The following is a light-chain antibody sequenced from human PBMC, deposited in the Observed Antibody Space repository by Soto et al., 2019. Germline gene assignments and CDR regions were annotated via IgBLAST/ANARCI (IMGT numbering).Light chain of an antibody. J-gene: IGKJ1*01. Sequence: EIVLTQSPGILSLSPGERATLSCRASQNVGSRYLAWYQQKPGQAPRLLIYGASTRATGIPARFSGSGSGTEFTLTISSLQSEDFAVYYCQQYNNWPRTFGQGTKVDIK. CDR3: QQYNNWPRT. CDR1: QNVGSRY. V-gene: IGKV3-15*01. CDR2: GAS.